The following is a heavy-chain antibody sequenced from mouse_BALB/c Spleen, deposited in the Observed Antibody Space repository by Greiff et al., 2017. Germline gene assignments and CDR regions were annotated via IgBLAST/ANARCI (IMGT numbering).Heavy chain of an antibody. CDR3: TNYGNYDYAMDY. J-gene: IGHJ4*01. D-gene: IGHD2-1*01. Sequence: LQQPGSELVRPGASVKLSCKASGYTFTSYWMHWVKQRPGQGLEWIGNIYPGSGSTNYDEKFKSKATLTVDTSSSTAYMQLSSLTSEDSAVYYCTNYGNYDYAMDYWGQGTSVTVSS. CDR2: IYPGSGST. CDR1: GYTFTSYW. V-gene: IGHV1S22*01.